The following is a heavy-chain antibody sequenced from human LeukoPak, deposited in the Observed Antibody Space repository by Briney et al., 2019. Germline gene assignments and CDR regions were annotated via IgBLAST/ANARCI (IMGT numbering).Heavy chain of an antibody. J-gene: IGHJ4*02. V-gene: IGHV3-11*04. Sequence: GGSLRLSCGASGFIFSDYYMSWIRQAPGKGLEWISYISSSGTPKYYADSVKGRFTISRDNAKKSLFLQMNSLRAEDSAIYYCAREPTYTSSWYSTCDYWGQGTLVTVSS. CDR2: ISSSGTPK. CDR1: GFIFSDYY. D-gene: IGHD6-13*01. CDR3: AREPTYTSSWYSTCDY.